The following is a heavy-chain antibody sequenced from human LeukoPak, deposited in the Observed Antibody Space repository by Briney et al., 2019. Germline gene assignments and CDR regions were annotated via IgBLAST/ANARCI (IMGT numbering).Heavy chain of an antibody. CDR2: IYYSGST. CDR1: GGSISSYY. V-gene: IGHV4-59*01. J-gene: IGHJ3*02. CDR3: ARDPAFDI. Sequence: SETLSLTCTVSGGSISSYYWSWTRQPPGKGLEWIGYIYYSGSTNYNPSLKSRVTISVDTSKNQFSLKLSSVTAADTAVYYCARDPAFDIWGQGTMVTVSS.